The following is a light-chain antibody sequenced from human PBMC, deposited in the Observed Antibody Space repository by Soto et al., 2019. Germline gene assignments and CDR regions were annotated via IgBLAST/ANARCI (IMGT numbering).Light chain of an antibody. CDR3: CSYASGSIYV. Sequence: VLTQHASVSGSPGQSITISCTGTSSDVGAFNYVSWYLQYPGKAPKLMIYEVGNRPSGVSNRFSGSKSGNTASLTISGLQAEDEADYYCCSYASGSIYVFGTGTKVTVL. CDR1: SSDVGAFNY. V-gene: IGLV2-14*01. CDR2: EVG. J-gene: IGLJ1*01.